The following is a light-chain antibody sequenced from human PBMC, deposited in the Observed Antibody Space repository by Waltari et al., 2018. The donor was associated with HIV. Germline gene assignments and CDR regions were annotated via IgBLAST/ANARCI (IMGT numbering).Light chain of an antibody. J-gene: IGKJ3*01. V-gene: IGKV1-39*01. CDR1: QSISTY. Sequence: DIQMTQSPSSLSASVGDRVTITCRASQSISTYLCWYQQKPGKAPKLLICGASSLQRGVPSTCSGSGSGTDFTLTIISLQPEDFATYYCQESYSAPFTFGPVTKVD. CDR3: QESYSAPFT. CDR2: GAS.